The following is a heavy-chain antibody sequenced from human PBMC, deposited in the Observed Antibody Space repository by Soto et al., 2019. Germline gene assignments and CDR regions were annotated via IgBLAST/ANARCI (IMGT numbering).Heavy chain of an antibody. D-gene: IGHD7-27*01. Sequence: SETLSLTCAVSGGSISSGGYSWSWIRQPPGKGLEWIGDIYNSGSTNYNPSLESRVIISVDTSKSQFSLKLSSVTATDTAVYYCARNGGRFDYWGQGTLVTVSS. CDR2: IYNSGST. CDR3: ARNGGRFDY. CDR1: GGSISSGGYS. V-gene: IGHV4-61*08. J-gene: IGHJ4*02.